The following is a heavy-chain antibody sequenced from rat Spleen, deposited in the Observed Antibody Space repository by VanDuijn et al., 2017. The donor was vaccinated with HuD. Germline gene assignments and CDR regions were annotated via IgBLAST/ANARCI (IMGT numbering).Heavy chain of an antibody. CDR3: TTEPGYNSYFAY. CDR1: GFTFSDYY. V-gene: IGHV5-20*01. CDR2: FSYDGVTT. J-gene: IGHJ2*01. Sequence: EVQLVESGGGLVQPGRSLRLSCAASGFTFSDYYMAWVRQAPTKGLEWVASFSYDGVTTYYRDSVKGRFTISRDNAKSSLHLQMDNLRSEDTATYYCTTEPGYNSYFAYWGQGVMVTVSS. D-gene: IGHD1-4*01.